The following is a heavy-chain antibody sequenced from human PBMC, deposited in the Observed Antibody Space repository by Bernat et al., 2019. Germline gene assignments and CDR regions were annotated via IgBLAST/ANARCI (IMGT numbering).Heavy chain of an antibody. V-gene: IGHV4-59*08. CDR2: IHQRGTN. J-gene: IGHJ4*02. Sequence: VQLQESGPGLVKPSETLSLTCTVSGGSISHHYWSWIRQPPGKGLEWIGYIHQRGTNNYNPSLKSRVTISVDTSNQFSLGLSSVTAADTAVYFCARHFGPPPPFEYWGQGILVTVSS. D-gene: IGHD3-10*01. CDR1: GGSISHHY. CDR3: ARHFGPPPPFEY.